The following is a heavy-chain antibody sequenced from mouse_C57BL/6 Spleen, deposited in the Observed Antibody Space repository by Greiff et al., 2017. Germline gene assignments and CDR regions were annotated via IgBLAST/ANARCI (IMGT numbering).Heavy chain of an antibody. CDR1: GFSLSTFGMG. CDR2: IWWDDDK. Sequence: QVTLKESGPGILQPSQTLSLTCSFSGFSLSTFGMGVGWIRQPSGKGLEWLAHIWWDDDKYYNPALKSRLTISKDTAKNQVFLKIANVDTADTATYYCARINGLRREFPYYFDDWGQGTTLTVSS. CDR3: ARINGLRREFPYYFDD. J-gene: IGHJ2*01. V-gene: IGHV8-8*01. D-gene: IGHD2-2*01.